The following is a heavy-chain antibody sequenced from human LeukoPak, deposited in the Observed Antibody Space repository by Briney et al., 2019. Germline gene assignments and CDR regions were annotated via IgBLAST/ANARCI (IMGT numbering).Heavy chain of an antibody. CDR3: ASETYYYGSGSIY. CDR2: ISSSSSYI. D-gene: IGHD3-10*01. CDR1: GLTFSSYN. V-gene: IGHV3-21*01. J-gene: IGHJ4*02. Sequence: GGSLRLSCAASGLTFSSYNMKWVRQAPGKGLGWVSSISSSSSYIYYADSVKGRFTISRDNAKKSLYLQMNSLRAEDTAVYYCASETYYYGSGSIYWGQGSLVTVSS.